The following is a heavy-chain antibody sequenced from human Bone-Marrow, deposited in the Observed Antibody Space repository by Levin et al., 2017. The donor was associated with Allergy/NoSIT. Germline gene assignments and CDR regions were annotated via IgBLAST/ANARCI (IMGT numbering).Heavy chain of an antibody. V-gene: IGHV4-34*01. CDR2: INHSGST. Sequence: SETLSLTCAVYGGSFSGYYWSWIRQPPGKGLEWIGEINHSGSTNYNPSLKSRVTISVDTSKNQFSLKLSSVTAADTAVYYCARFASARYSSWYFAFDIWGQGTMVTVSS. CDR1: GGSFSGYY. J-gene: IGHJ3*02. D-gene: IGHD6-13*01. CDR3: ARFASARYSSWYFAFDI.